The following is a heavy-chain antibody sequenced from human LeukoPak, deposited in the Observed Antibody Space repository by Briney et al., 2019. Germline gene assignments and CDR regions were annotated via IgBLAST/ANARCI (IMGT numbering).Heavy chain of an antibody. CDR2: INHSGST. Sequence: SETLSLTCAVYGGSFSGYYWSWIRQPPGKGLEWIGEINHSGSTNYNPSLKSRVTISVDTSKNQFSLKLSSVTAADPAVYYCARGRYYYGSGSYYKEPYYGMDVWGQGTTVTVSS. V-gene: IGHV4-34*01. CDR3: ARGRYYYGSGSYYKEPYYGMDV. D-gene: IGHD3-10*01. CDR1: GGSFSGYY. J-gene: IGHJ6*02.